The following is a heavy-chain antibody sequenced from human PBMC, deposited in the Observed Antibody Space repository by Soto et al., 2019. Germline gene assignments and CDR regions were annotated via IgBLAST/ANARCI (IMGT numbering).Heavy chain of an antibody. J-gene: IGHJ4*02. CDR3: AAYRSGSFPFDY. V-gene: IGHV1-69*06. D-gene: IGHD3-10*01. CDR1: GGTFSSYA. Sequence: SVKISCKASGGTFSSYAISWVRQAPGQGLEWMGGIIPIFGTANYAQKFQGRVTITADKSTSTAYMELSSLRSEDAAVYYCAAYRSGSFPFDYWGQGTLVTVS. CDR2: IIPIFGTA.